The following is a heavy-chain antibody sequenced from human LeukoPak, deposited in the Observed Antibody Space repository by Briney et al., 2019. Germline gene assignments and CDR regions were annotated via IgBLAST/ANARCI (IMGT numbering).Heavy chain of an antibody. J-gene: IGHJ6*04. CDR2: TSYRSKWYN. V-gene: IGHV6-1*01. CDR1: GDSVSSNSAA. Sequence: SQTLSLTCALSGDSVSSNSAAWNWIRQSPSRGLEWLGRTSYRSKWYNDYAVSVKSRITINPDTSKNQFSLQLNSVTPEDTAVYYCARGYDILTGYYVDYYYYGMDVWGKGTTVTVSS. D-gene: IGHD3-9*01. CDR3: ARGYDILTGYYVDYYYYGMDV.